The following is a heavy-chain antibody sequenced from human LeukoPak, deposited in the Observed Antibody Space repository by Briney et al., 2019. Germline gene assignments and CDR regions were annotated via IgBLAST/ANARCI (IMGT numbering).Heavy chain of an antibody. Sequence: SGGSLTLSCAAYAFTFSIYGMHWARQAPGKGMMWVAPIGYGGSNKYYADSVKGRFTISRDNSKNTVYLQMHSLRAEDTAVYSCARELSPVVKYSFDSWGQGTHVTVSS. V-gene: IGHV3-33*01. D-gene: IGHD2-15*01. CDR3: ARELSPVVKYSFDS. CDR2: IGYGGSNK. J-gene: IGHJ4*02. CDR1: AFTFSIYG.